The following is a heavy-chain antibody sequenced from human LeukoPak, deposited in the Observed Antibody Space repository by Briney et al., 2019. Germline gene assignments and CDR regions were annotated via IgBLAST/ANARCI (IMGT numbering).Heavy chain of an antibody. CDR3: ARTDFWSGSALDY. CDR1: GFTFSDYY. Sequence: GGSLRLSCAASGFTFSDYYMSWIRQAPGKGLEWVSYISSSGSTIYYADSVKGRFTISRDNAKNSLYLQMSSLRAEDTAVYYCARTDFWSGSALDYWGQGTLVTVSS. V-gene: IGHV3-11*01. D-gene: IGHD3-3*01. J-gene: IGHJ4*02. CDR2: ISSSGSTI.